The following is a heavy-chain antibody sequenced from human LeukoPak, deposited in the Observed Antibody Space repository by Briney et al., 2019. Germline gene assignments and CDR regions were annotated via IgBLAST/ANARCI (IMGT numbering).Heavy chain of an antibody. D-gene: IGHD3-3*01. J-gene: IGHJ4*02. CDR3: AKEGTRTYYDFWSVFDY. CDR1: GFTFSSYG. Sequence: GGSLRLSCAASGFTFSSYGMHWVRQAPGKRLEWVAFIRYDGSNKYYADSVKGRFTISRDNSKNTLYLQMNSLRAEDTAVYYCAKEGTRTYYDFWSVFDYWGQGTLVTVSS. V-gene: IGHV3-30*02. CDR2: IRYDGSNK.